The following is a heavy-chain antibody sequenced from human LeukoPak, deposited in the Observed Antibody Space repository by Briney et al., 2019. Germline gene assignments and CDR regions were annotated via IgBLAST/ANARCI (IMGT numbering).Heavy chain of an antibody. D-gene: IGHD5-24*01. CDR1: GFTFSSYA. CDR2: IKQDGSKK. CDR3: TRVGYIDEGIDY. V-gene: IGHV3-7*04. Sequence: GGSLRLSCAASGFTFSSYAMSWVRQAPGKGLEWVANIKQDGSKKSYVDSVKGRFTISRDNAKNSLYLQMNSLRAEDTAIYYCTRVGYIDEGIDYWGQGTPVTVSS. J-gene: IGHJ4*02.